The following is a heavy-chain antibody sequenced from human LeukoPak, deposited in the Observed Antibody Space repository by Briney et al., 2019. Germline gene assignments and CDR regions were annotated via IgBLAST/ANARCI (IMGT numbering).Heavy chain of an antibody. V-gene: IGHV1-2*02. CDR1: GYTFTDYY. Sequence: ASVKVSCKASGYTFTDYYIHWVRQAPGQGLEWMGWINPNSGGTNYAQKFQGRVTMTRDTSISTAYMELSRLRSDDTAVYYCAREGYYYGSGSYWYWGQGTLVTVSS. D-gene: IGHD3-10*01. J-gene: IGHJ4*02. CDR2: INPNSGGT. CDR3: AREGYYYGSGSYWY.